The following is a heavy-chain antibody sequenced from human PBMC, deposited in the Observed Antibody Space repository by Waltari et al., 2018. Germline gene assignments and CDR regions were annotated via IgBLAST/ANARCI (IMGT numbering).Heavy chain of an antibody. V-gene: IGHV3-48*03. CDR2: ISGSGNTI. J-gene: IGHJ1*01. CDR3: VRGRLTTVVTPWDF. Sequence: EVPLVESGGGLVQPGGSLRRAGEAPGSLFNNYAMNWVRQAPGKGLEWVSFISGSGNTIYYEDSVKGRFSMSRDNAKNVLYLQMSGLRAEDTALYYCVRGRLTTVVTPWDFWGQGTLVTVSS. CDR1: GSLFNNYA. D-gene: IGHD4-17*01.